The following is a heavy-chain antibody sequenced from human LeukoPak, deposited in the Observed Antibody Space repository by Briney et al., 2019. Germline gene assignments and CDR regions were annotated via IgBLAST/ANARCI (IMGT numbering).Heavy chain of an antibody. CDR3: ARCTTGKTFGSLREIKKSREIDY. Sequence: GGSLRLSCAASGFTFSSYSMNWVRQAPGKGLEWVSSISSSSYIHYADSVRGRFTISRDNAKNSLFLQMNSLRGEDTAVYYCARCTTGKTFGSLREIKKSREIDYWGQGTLVTVSS. V-gene: IGHV3-21*01. CDR1: GFTFSSYS. D-gene: IGHD1-1*01. CDR2: ISSSSYI. J-gene: IGHJ4*02.